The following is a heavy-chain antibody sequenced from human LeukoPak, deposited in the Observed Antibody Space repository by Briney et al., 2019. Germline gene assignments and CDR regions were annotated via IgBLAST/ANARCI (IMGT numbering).Heavy chain of an antibody. V-gene: IGHV4-4*07. CDR1: GGSISTYY. CDR2: IYSSGSA. D-gene: IGHD6-13*01. J-gene: IGHJ4*02. CDR3: ARRAGNSWFFDY. Sequence: PSETLSLTCTVSGGSISTYYWKWIRQPAGQGLEWIGHIYSSGSANYNPSLKSLVTMSVDTSKNQFSLRLTSVTAADTAVYYCARRAGNSWFFDYWGQGILVTVSS.